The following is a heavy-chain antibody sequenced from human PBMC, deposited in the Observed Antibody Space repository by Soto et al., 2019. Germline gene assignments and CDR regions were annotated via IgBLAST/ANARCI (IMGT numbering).Heavy chain of an antibody. D-gene: IGHD3-10*01. CDR2: SSGSGGST. CDR3: AKDRFGEYFYYGMDV. J-gene: IGHJ6*02. CDR1: GFTFSSYA. V-gene: IGHV3-23*01. Sequence: EVQLLESGGGLVQPGGSLRLSCAASGFTFSSYAMNWVRQAPGKGLEWVSGSSGSGGSTYYADSVKGRFTISRDNSKNTLYLQMNSLRAEDTAVYYCAKDRFGEYFYYGMDVWGQGTTVTVSS.